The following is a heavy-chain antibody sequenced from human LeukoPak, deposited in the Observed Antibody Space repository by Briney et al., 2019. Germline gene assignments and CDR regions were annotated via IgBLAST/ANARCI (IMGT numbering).Heavy chain of an antibody. CDR1: GLTVTNNY. V-gene: IGHV3-66*01. CDR3: ARDSGYSSGWSGFDP. D-gene: IGHD6-19*01. CDR2: IYSAGST. J-gene: IGHJ5*02. Sequence: GGSLRLSCAASGLTVTNNYMSWVRQAPGKGLERVSVIYSAGSTCYADSVKGRFTISRDNSKNTVYLQMNSLRAEDTAVYYCARDSGYSSGWSGFDPWGQGTLVTVSS.